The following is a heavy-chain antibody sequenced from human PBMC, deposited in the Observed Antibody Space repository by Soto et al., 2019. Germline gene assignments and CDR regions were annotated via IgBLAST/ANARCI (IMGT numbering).Heavy chain of an antibody. CDR2: MSHDGSNR. CDR1: GFTFSRYA. CDR3: ARDSTRNGYRFDY. V-gene: IGHV3-30-3*01. Sequence: PGGSLRLSCAASGFTFSRYAMHWVRQAPGKGLEWVAVMSHDGSNRYYAESVKGRFTISRDNSKNMVYLQMNSLRAEDTAVYYCARDSTRNGYRFDYWGQGTLVTVSS. D-gene: IGHD3-3*01. J-gene: IGHJ4*02.